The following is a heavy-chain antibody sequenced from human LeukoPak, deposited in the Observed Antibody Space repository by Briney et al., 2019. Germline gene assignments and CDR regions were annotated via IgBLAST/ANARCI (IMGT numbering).Heavy chain of an antibody. CDR1: GGSISSYY. CDR2: IYTSGST. J-gene: IGHJ5*02. V-gene: IGHV4-4*07. Sequence: PSETLSLTCTVSGGSISSYYWSWIRQPAGKGLEWIGRIYTSGSTNYNPSLKSRVTMSVDTSKNQFSLKLSSVTAADTAVYYCAIMGITMVRGERSWFDPWGQGTLVTVSS. CDR3: AIMGITMVRGERSWFDP. D-gene: IGHD3-10*01.